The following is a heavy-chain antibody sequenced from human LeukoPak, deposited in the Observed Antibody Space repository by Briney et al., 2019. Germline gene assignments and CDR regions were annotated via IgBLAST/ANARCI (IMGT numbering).Heavy chain of an antibody. D-gene: IGHD3-22*01. CDR1: GFSFSDYT. J-gene: IGHJ4*02. CDR3: AKDYYDSSGYYYFDY. V-gene: IGHV3-30-3*01. CDR2: ISYDGGTK. Sequence: GGSLRLSCAASGFSFSDYTMHWVRQAPGKGLEWAAVISYDGGTKYYAGSVKGRFTISRDNSKNTLYLQMNSLRAEDTAVYYCAKDYYDSSGYYYFDYWGQGTLVTVSS.